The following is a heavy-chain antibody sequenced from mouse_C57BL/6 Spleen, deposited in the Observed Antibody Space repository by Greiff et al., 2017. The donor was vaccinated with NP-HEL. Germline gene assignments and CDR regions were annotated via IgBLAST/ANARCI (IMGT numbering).Heavy chain of an antibody. J-gene: IGHJ3*01. CDR2: INPNNGGT. V-gene: IGHV1-18*01. D-gene: IGHD1-1*02. CDR3: ARRYGPAWFAY. Sequence: SGPELVKPGASVKIPCKASGYTFTDYNMDWVKQSHGKSLEWIGDINPNNGGTNYNQKFKGKATLTVDKSSSTAYMELRSLTSEDTAVYYFARRYGPAWFAYWGQGTLVTVSA. CDR1: GYTFTDYN.